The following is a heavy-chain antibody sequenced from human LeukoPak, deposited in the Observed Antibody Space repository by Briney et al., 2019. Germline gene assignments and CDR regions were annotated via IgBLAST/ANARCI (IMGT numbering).Heavy chain of an antibody. Sequence: PGRSLRLSCAASGFTFSNFGMHWVRQAPGKGLEWVAVVSYDGSNKFYADSVKGRFTISRDSSKNTLDLQMNSLRPEDTAVYYCATTPYCTNGICYGRYFFDFWGQGTLVTVSS. V-gene: IGHV3-30*03. CDR2: VSYDGSNK. CDR1: GFTFSNFG. CDR3: ATTPYCTNGICYGRYFFDF. D-gene: IGHD2-8*01. J-gene: IGHJ4*02.